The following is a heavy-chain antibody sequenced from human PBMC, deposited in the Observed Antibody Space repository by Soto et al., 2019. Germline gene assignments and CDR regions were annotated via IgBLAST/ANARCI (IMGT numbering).Heavy chain of an antibody. CDR3: ATRYYDFWSGSPGAFDI. J-gene: IGHJ3*02. V-gene: IGHV3-21*01. CDR1: GFTFSSYS. D-gene: IGHD3-3*01. Sequence: PGGSLRLSCAASGFTFSSYSMNWVRQAPGKGLEWVSSISSSSSYIYYADSVKGRFTISRDNAKNSLYLQMNSLGAEDTAVYYCATRYYDFWSGSPGAFDIWGQGTMVT. CDR2: ISSSSSYI.